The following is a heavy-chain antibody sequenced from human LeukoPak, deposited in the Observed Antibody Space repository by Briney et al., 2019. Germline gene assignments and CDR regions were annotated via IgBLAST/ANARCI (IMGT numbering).Heavy chain of an antibody. CDR2: ISGSGGST. V-gene: IGHV3-23*01. CDR1: GFTLSSYA. Sequence: GGSLRLSCAASGFTLSSYAMSWVRQAPGKGLEWVSAISGSGGSTYYADSVKGRFTISRDNSKNTLYLQMNSLRAEDTAVYYCAKDRLWYGSGGSCFPYWGQGTLVTVSS. J-gene: IGHJ4*02. CDR3: AKDRLWYGSGGSCFPY. D-gene: IGHD2-15*01.